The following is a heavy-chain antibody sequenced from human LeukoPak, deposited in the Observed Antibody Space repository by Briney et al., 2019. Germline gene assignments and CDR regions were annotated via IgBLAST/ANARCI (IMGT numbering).Heavy chain of an antibody. CDR2: INPNSGDT. V-gene: IGHV1-2*02. CDR1: GYTFTAYY. J-gene: IGHJ3*02. CDR3: ARGPTLGLDI. Sequence: ASVKVSCKASGYTFTAYYIHWVRQAPGQGLEGMGWINPNSGDTTLLQRFQGRVTMTRDTSIITAYMELSSLTSDDTGMYYCARGPTLGLDIWGQGTMVTVSS.